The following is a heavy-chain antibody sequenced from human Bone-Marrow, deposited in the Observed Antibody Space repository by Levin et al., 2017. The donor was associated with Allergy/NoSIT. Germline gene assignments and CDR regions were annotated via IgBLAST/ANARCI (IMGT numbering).Heavy chain of an antibody. CDR2: IVPIFGTP. Sequence: ASVKVSCKPSGGTFSTYTITWVRQAPGQGLEWMGAIVPIFGTPKYAQKFLGRVTLTADASTTTAYMELSTLRSDDTAVYFCGRGGWSGSYSVDYWGQGTLVTVSS. CDR3: GRGGWSGSYSVDY. D-gene: IGHD1-26*01. V-gene: IGHV1-69*13. CDR1: GGTFSTYT. J-gene: IGHJ4*02.